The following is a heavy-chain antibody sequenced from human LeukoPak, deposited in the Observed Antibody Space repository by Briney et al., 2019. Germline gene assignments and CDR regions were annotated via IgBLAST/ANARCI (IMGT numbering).Heavy chain of an antibody. CDR2: IYHSGST. Sequence: SQTLSLTCAVSGGSISSGGYSWSWIRQPPGKGLEWIGYIYHSGSTYYNPSLKSRVTISVDRSKNQFSLKLSSVTAADTAVYYCARGEYQLLYFDYWGQGTLVTVSS. V-gene: IGHV4-30-2*01. CDR3: ARGEYQLLYFDY. D-gene: IGHD2-2*01. CDR1: GGSISSGGYS. J-gene: IGHJ4*02.